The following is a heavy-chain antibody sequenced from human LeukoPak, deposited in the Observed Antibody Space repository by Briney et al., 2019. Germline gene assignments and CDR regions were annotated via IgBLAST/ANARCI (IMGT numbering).Heavy chain of an antibody. CDR3: ARENYNSDAFDI. V-gene: IGHV4-30-2*01. CDR1: GGSISSGGYS. CDR2: IYHSGST. J-gene: IGHJ3*02. D-gene: IGHD3-3*01. Sequence: SETLSLTCAVSGGSISSGGYSWSWIRQPPGKGLEWIGYIYHSGSTYYNPSLKSRVTISVDRSKNQFSLKLSSVTAADTAVYYCARENYNSDAFDIWGQGTVVTVSS.